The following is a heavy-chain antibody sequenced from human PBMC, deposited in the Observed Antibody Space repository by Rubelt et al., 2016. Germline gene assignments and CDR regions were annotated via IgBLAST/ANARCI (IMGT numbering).Heavy chain of an antibody. J-gene: IGHJ4*02. CDR2: LYYAGRT. CDR3: AGRSSFSDY. Sequence: QLQLRESGPGLVKPSETLSLTCTVSGGSITSGGFHWGWVRQSPGKGLEWIGSLYYAGRTYYNPSLRSRVTISAATSTNQFSLKLTSVTAADTGVYFCAGRSSFSDYWGQGTLVTVSS. D-gene: IGHD3-3*01. V-gene: IGHV4-39*07. CDR1: GGSITSGGFH.